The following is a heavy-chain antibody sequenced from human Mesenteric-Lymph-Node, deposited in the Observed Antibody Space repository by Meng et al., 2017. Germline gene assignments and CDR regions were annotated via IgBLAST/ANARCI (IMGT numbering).Heavy chain of an antibody. CDR3: ARDRPYSSGWTDYFDY. Sequence: GESLKISCAASGFTFSSYWMSWVRQAPGKGLEWVANIKQDGSEKYYVDSVKGRFTISRDNAKNSLYLQMNSLRAEDTAVYYCARDRPYSSGWTDYFDYWGQGTLVTVSS. D-gene: IGHD6-19*01. V-gene: IGHV3-7*01. J-gene: IGHJ4*02. CDR1: GFTFSSYW. CDR2: IKQDGSEK.